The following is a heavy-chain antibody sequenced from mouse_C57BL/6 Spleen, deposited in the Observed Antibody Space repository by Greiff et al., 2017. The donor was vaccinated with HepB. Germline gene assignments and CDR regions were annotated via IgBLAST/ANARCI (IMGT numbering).Heavy chain of an antibody. CDR2: ISDGGSYT. J-gene: IGHJ1*03. V-gene: IGHV5-4*01. CDR1: GFTFSSYA. Sequence: EVQLVESGGGLVKPGGSLKLSCAASGFTFSSYAMSWVRQTPEKRLEWVATISDGGSYTYYPDNVKGRFTISRDNAKNNLYLQMSHLESEDTAMYYCARDPSRFDVWGTGTTVTVSS. CDR3: ARDPSRFDV.